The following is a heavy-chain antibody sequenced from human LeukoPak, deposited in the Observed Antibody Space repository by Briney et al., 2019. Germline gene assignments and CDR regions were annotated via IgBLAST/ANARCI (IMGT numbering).Heavy chain of an antibody. CDR2: ISWNSGSI. CDR3: ARGPYYYDSSGSHVGY. J-gene: IGHJ4*02. D-gene: IGHD3-22*01. V-gene: IGHV3-9*01. CDR1: GFTFDDYA. Sequence: PGRSLRLSCAASGFTFDDYAMHWVRQAPGKGLEWVSGISWNSGSIGYADSVKGRFTISRDNAKNSLYLQMNSLRAEDTALYYWARGPYYYDSSGSHVGYWGPGALVTASS.